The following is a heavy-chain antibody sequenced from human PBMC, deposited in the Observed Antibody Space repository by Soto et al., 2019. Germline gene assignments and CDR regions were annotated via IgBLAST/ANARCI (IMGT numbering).Heavy chain of an antibody. Sequence: PWGSLRLSCAASGFTFSSYAMSWVRQAPGKGLEWVSAISGSGGSTYYADSVKGRFTIARDNSKNTLYLQMNSLRAEDTAVYYCAKDQRRIQLWYSTFDPWGQGTLVTVSS. V-gene: IGHV3-23*01. CDR3: AKDQRRIQLWYSTFDP. CDR1: GFTFSSYA. D-gene: IGHD5-18*01. CDR2: ISGSGGST. J-gene: IGHJ5*02.